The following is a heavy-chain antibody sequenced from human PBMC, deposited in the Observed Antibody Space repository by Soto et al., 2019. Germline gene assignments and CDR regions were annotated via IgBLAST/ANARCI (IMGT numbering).Heavy chain of an antibody. J-gene: IGHJ4*02. D-gene: IGHD3-10*01. CDR3: AKDQSDESFGELLYNLGIDY. CDR1: GFTFSSYG. Sequence: GGSLRLSCAASGFTFSSYGMHWVRQAPGKGLEWVAVISYDGSNKYYADSVKGRFTISRDNSKNTLYLQMNSLRAEDTAVYYCAKDQSDESFGELLYNLGIDYWGQGTLVTVSS. V-gene: IGHV3-30*18. CDR2: ISYDGSNK.